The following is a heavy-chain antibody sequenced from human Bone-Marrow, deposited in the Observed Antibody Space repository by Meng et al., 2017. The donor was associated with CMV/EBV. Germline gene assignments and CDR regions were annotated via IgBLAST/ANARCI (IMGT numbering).Heavy chain of an antibody. D-gene: IGHD4-17*01. Sequence: ASVKVSCKASGYTFTGYYMHWVRQAPGQGLEWMGWINPNSGGTNYAQKFQGRVTMTRDTSISTAYMELSRLGSDDTAVYYCANKYYGDYDSLRYSYGMDVWRQGTTATVSS. CDR3: ANKYYGDYDSLRYSYGMDV. CDR2: INPNSGGT. CDR1: GYTFTGYY. V-gene: IGHV1-2*02. J-gene: IGHJ6*02.